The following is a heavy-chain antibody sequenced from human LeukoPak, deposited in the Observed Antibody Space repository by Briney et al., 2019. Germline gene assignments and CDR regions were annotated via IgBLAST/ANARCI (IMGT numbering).Heavy chain of an antibody. CDR1: GFTVSSNY. Sequence: PGGSLRLSCAASGFTVSSNYMSWVRQAPGKGLEWVSAISGSGGSTCYADSVKGRFTISRDNSKNTLYLQMNSLRAEDTAVYYCVLLKRGYSYGYADYWGQGTLVTVSS. V-gene: IGHV3-23*01. D-gene: IGHD5-18*01. J-gene: IGHJ4*02. CDR2: ISGSGGST. CDR3: VLLKRGYSYGYADY.